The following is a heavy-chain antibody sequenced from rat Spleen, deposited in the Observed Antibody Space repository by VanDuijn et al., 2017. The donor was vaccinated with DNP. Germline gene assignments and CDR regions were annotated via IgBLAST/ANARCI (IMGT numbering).Heavy chain of an antibody. Sequence: QVQLRQSGAEPAKPGSSVKISCKASGYTFTTYYISWIKQTTGQGLDYIGYIDAGSGSTNYNEKFRGKATLTVDKSSSTAFLQLSSLTPDDSAVYYCARRRLPYWYFDFWGPGTMVTVSS. D-gene: IGHD1-4*01. CDR3: ARRRLPYWYFDF. CDR2: IDAGSGST. CDR1: GYTFTTYY. V-gene: IGHV1-43*01. J-gene: IGHJ1*01.